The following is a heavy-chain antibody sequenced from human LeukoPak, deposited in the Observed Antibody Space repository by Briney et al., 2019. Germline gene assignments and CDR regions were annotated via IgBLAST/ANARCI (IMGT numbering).Heavy chain of an antibody. J-gene: IGHJ4*02. D-gene: IGHD2-2*01. CDR2: INHSGST. V-gene: IGHV4-34*01. CDR3: ASEPPRYCSSTSCYEQH. CDR1: GGSFSGYY. Sequence: SETLSLTCAVYGGSFSGYYWSWIRQPPGKGLEWIGEINHSGSTNYNPSLKSRVTISVDTSKNQFSLKLSSVTAADTAVYYCASEPPRYCSSTSCYEQHWGQGTLVTVSS.